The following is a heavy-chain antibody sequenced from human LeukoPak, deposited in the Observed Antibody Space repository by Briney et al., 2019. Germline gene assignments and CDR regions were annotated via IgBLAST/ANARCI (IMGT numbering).Heavy chain of an antibody. D-gene: IGHD3-22*01. CDR3: ARHLFGSGYYPDY. CDR1: GGSFSGYY. CDR2: TNHSGST. V-gene: IGHV4-34*01. J-gene: IGHJ4*02. Sequence: SETLSLTCAVYGGSFSGYYWSWIRQPPGKGLEWIGETNHSGSTSYNPSLKSRVTISVDTSKKQFSLKLSSVTAADTAVYYCARHLFGSGYYPDYWGQGTLVTVSS.